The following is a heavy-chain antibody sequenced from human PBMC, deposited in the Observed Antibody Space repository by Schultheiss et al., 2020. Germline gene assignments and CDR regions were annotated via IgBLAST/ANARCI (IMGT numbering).Heavy chain of an antibody. V-gene: IGHV4-61*02. CDR3: ARESMVRVPYYYYGMDV. J-gene: IGHJ6*02. D-gene: IGHD3-10*01. Sequence: SETMSLTCTVSGGSISSDYYYWSWIRQPAGKGLEWIGRIYTSGTINYNPSLKSRVTISVDTSKNQFSLKLSSVTAADTAVYYCARESMVRVPYYYYGMDVWGQGTTVTVSS. CDR2: IYTSGTI. CDR1: GGSISSDYYY.